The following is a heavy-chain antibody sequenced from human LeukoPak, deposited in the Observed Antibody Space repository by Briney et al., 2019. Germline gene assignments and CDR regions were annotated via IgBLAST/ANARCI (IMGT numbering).Heavy chain of an antibody. V-gene: IGHV3-30*04. D-gene: IGHD6-19*01. CDR3: ARSGYSSATDY. J-gene: IGHJ4*02. Sequence: GGSLRLSCAASGFTFSSYAMHWVRQAPGKGLEWVAVISYDGSNKYYADSVKGRFTISRDNPKNTLYLQMNSLRAEDTAVYYCARSGYSSATDYWGQGTLVTVSS. CDR1: GFTFSSYA. CDR2: ISYDGSNK.